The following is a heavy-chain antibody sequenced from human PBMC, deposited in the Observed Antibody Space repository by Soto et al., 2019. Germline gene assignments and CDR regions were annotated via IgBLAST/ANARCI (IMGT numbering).Heavy chain of an antibody. CDR2: IWYDGSNK. Sequence: HPGGSLRLSCAASGFTFGSYGMHWVRQAPGKGLEWVAVIWYDGSNKYYADSVKGRFTISRDNSKNTLYLQMNSLRAEDTAVYYCARELAVAGTFYMDVWGKGTTVTVSS. J-gene: IGHJ6*03. V-gene: IGHV3-33*01. CDR1: GFTFGSYG. CDR3: ARELAVAGTFYMDV. D-gene: IGHD6-19*01.